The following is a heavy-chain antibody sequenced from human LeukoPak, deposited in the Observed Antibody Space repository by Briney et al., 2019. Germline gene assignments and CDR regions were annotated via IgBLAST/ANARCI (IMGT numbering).Heavy chain of an antibody. Sequence: SETLSLTCAVYGGSFSGYYWSWIRQPPGKGLEWIGEINHSGSTNYNPPLKSRVTISIDTSKNQFSLKLSSVTAADTAVYYCARDRYCSGGSCYLRGYYYYYGMDVWGQGTTVTVSS. V-gene: IGHV4-34*01. CDR3: ARDRYCSGGSCYLRGYYYYYGMDV. J-gene: IGHJ6*02. D-gene: IGHD2-15*01. CDR2: INHSGST. CDR1: GGSFSGYY.